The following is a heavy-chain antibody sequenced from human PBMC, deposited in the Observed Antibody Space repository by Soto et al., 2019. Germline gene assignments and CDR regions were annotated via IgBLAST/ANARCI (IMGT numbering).Heavy chain of an antibody. CDR2: ITGSGAIT. D-gene: IGHD1-26*01. J-gene: IGHJ6*02. CDR1: GFTFSSYA. CDR3: ARDVWETTSMYYGLDV. V-gene: IGHV3-23*01. Sequence: EAQLLESGGGLLQPGGSLRLSCAASGFTFSSYAMSWVRLAPGKGLEWVSGITGSGAITYYTDSVKGRFTISRDNSKNTLYLQMNSLRAEDTAVYYCARDVWETTSMYYGLDVWGLGTTVTVSS.